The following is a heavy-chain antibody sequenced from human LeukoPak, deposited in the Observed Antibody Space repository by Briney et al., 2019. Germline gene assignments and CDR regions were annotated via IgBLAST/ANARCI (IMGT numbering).Heavy chain of an antibody. CDR3: ARESPEQYSSSSFDY. J-gene: IGHJ4*02. V-gene: IGHV3-74*01. CDR1: GFTLSSYW. D-gene: IGHD6-6*01. CDR2: INSDGSST. Sequence: GGSLRLSCAASGFTLSSYWMHWVRQAPGKGLVWVSRINSDGSSTSYADSVKGRFTISRDNAKNTLYLQMNSLRAEDTAVYYCARESPEQYSSSSFDYWGQGTLVTVSS.